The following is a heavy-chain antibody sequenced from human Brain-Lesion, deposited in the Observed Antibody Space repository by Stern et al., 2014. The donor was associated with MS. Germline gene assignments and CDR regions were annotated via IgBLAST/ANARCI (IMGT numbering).Heavy chain of an antibody. Sequence: VQLVQSGAEVKKPGASVKVSCKTSGYIFTGYYIHWVRQAPGQGLEWMAWINPNTGGPKHAKKFQGRVTMSRDTSISTAYVELSSLTSDDTAVYYCARDQRGITIFGVVTDYYYLGMDVWGQGTTVTVSS. CDR2: INPNTGGP. J-gene: IGHJ6*02. CDR1: GYIFTGYY. CDR3: ARDQRGITIFGVVTDYYYLGMDV. V-gene: IGHV1-2*02. D-gene: IGHD3-3*01.